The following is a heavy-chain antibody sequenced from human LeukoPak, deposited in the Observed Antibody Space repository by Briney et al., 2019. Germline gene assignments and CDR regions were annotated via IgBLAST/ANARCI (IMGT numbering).Heavy chain of an antibody. D-gene: IGHD1-26*01. J-gene: IGHJ2*01. CDR1: GGSFSGYY. CDR3: ARVKVGATNYWYFDL. V-gene: IGHV4-34*01. Sequence: PSETLSLTCAVYGGSFSGYYWSWIRQPPGKGLEWIGEINHSGSTNYNPSLKSRVTISVDTSKNQFSLKLSSVTAADTAVYYCARVKVGATNYWYFDLWGRGTLVTVSS. CDR2: INHSGST.